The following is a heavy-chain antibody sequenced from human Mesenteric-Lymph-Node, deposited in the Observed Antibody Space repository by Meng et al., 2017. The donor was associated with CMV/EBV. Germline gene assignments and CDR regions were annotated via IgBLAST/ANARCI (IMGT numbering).Heavy chain of an antibody. D-gene: IGHD3-22*01. J-gene: IGHJ4*02. CDR2: ISGSGGSL. CDR3: ARDRSGNYYDSSDY. Sequence: GGSLRLSCVASGFTFSSYEVNWVRQAPGKGLEWVSYISGSGGSLYYADSVRGRFTISRDNAKNSLYLQMSSLRAEDTAVYYCARDRSGNYYDSSDYWGQGTLVTVSS. V-gene: IGHV3-48*03. CDR1: GFTFSSYE.